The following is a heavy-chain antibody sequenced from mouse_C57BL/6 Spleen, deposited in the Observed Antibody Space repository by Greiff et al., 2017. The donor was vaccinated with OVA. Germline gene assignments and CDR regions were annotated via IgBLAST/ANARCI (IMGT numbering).Heavy chain of an antibody. Sequence: VQLQQSGAELVRPGASVKLSCKASGYTFTDYYINWVKQRPGQGLEWIARIYPGSGNTYYNEKFKGKATLTAEKSSSTAYMQLSSLTSEDSAVYFCARRITGTHAMDYWGQGTSVTVSS. V-gene: IGHV1-76*01. CDR3: ARRITGTHAMDY. CDR1: GYTFTDYY. D-gene: IGHD4-1*01. CDR2: IYPGSGNT. J-gene: IGHJ4*01.